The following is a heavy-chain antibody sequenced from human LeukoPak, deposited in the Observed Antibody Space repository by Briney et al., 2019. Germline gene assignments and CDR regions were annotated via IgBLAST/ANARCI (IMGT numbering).Heavy chain of an antibody. D-gene: IGHD3-16*01. CDR3: ARIGVPRRNAFEI. Sequence: ASVKVSCKASGYTFTSYAMHWVRQAPGQRLEWMGWINAGNGNTKYSQKFQGRVTITRDTSASTAYMELSSLRSEDTAVYYCARIGVPRRNAFEIWGQGTMVTVSS. J-gene: IGHJ3*02. V-gene: IGHV1-3*01. CDR1: GYTFTSYA. CDR2: INAGNGNT.